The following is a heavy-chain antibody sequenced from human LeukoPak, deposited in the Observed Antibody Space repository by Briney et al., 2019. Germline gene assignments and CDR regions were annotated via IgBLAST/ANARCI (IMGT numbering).Heavy chain of an antibody. V-gene: IGHV1-18*01. CDR1: GYDFTSVA. Sequence: ASLKVSCKASGYDFTSVAITWVRRAPGQGLGWMGWISPYNGNTRYAQKFQGRVAMTTDTSTTTAYMELRGLRFNDTAVYYCARAGSGSGWYFDYWGQGTLVTVSS. D-gene: IGHD6-19*01. CDR3: ARAGSGSGWYFDY. J-gene: IGHJ4*02. CDR2: ISPYNGNT.